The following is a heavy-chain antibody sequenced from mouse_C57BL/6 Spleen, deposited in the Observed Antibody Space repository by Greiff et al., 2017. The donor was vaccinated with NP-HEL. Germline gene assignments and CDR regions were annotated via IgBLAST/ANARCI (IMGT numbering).Heavy chain of an antibody. J-gene: IGHJ4*01. CDR2: IRNKANNHAT. D-gene: IGHD2-2*01. CDR3: TSLYGFYAMDY. CDR1: GFTFSDAW. Sequence: EVQGVESGGGLVQPGGSMKLSCAASGFTFSDAWMDWVRQSPEKGLEWVAEIRNKANNHATYYAESVKGRFTISRDDSKSRVYLQMNSLRAEDTGIYYCTSLYGFYAMDYWGQGTSVTVSS. V-gene: IGHV6-6*01.